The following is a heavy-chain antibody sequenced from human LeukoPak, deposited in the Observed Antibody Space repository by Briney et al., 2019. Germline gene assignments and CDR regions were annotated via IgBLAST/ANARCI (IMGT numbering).Heavy chain of an antibody. J-gene: IGHJ4*02. CDR1: GGSISSGGYY. CDR3: ARDVLVGGADY. CDR2: IYYSGST. D-gene: IGHD3-10*01. V-gene: IGHV4-31*03. Sequence: SETLSLTCTVSGGSISSGGYYWSWIRQQPGKGLEWIGYIYYSGSTYYNPSLKSRVTISVDTSKNQFSLRLSSVTAADTAVYYCARDVLVGGADYWGQGTLVTVSS.